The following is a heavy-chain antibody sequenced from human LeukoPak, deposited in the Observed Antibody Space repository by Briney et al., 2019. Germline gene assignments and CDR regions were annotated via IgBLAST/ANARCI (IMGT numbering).Heavy chain of an antibody. Sequence: GGSLRLSCAASGFTFSSYGMHWVRQAPGKGLEWVAVISYDGSNKYYADSVKGRFTISRDNSKNTLYLQMNSLRAEDTAVYYCASHGTYYYDSSGYYFDYWGQGTLVTVSS. J-gene: IGHJ4*02. D-gene: IGHD3-22*01. CDR3: ASHGTYYYDSSGYYFDY. V-gene: IGHV3-30*03. CDR2: ISYDGSNK. CDR1: GFTFSSYG.